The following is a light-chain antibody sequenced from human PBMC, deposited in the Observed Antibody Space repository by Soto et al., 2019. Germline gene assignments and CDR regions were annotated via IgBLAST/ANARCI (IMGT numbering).Light chain of an antibody. CDR3: QHYNGHSTWS. J-gene: IGKJ1*01. CDR1: QSVTKW. Sequence: DIQMTQSPSTLSASVGDRVTITCLASQSVTKWVAWYQQRPGQAPKVLIWDASSLQRGVPSRFSGSGYGPQFTLTISSLQPDDFATYYCQHYNGHSTWSFGQGTKVDIK. V-gene: IGKV1-5*01. CDR2: DAS.